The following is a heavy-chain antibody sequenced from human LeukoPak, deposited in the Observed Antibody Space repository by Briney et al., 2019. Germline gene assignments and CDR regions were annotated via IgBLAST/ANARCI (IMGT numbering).Heavy chain of an antibody. CDR2: INHSGST. J-gene: IGHJ5*02. V-gene: IGHV4-34*01. CDR3: AREVDVGYNWNFNWFDP. D-gene: IGHD1-7*01. CDR1: GGSFSGYY. Sequence: SETLSLTCAVYGGSFSGYYWSWIRQPPGKGLEWIGEINHSGSTNYNPSLKSRVTISVDTSKNQFSLKLSSETAADTAVYYCAREVDVGYNWNFNWFDPWGQGTLVTVSS.